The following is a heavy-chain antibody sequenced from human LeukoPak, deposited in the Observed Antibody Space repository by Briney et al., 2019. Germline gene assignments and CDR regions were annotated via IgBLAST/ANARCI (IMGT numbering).Heavy chain of an antibody. J-gene: IGHJ5*02. CDR1: GGSFSGYY. CDR2: INHSGST. D-gene: IGHD6-19*01. V-gene: IGHV4-34*01. CDR3: ARGRGHSSGRNWFDP. Sequence: SETLSLTCAVYGGSFSGYYWSWIRQPPGKGLEWIGEINHSGSTYYNPSLKSRVTISVDTSKNQFSLRLTSVTAADTAVYYCARGRGHSSGRNWFDPWGQGTLVTVSS.